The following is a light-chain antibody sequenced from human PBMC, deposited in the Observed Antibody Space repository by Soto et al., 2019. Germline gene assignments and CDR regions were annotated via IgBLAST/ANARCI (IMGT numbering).Light chain of an antibody. V-gene: IGKV1-33*01. CDR1: QDIGNS. Sequence: DIQMTQSPSSLSASIGDRVTITCQVSQDIGNSLNWYQQLPGKPPKRLIYGATNLEAGVPLRFSGRGSGTHFTFTIASLEPEDIATYSCQQYDDLPSITFGQGTRLEIK. CDR2: GAT. CDR3: QQYDDLPSIT. J-gene: IGKJ5*01.